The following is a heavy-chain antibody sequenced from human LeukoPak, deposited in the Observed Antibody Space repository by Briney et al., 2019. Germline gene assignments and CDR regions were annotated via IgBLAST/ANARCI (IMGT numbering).Heavy chain of an antibody. V-gene: IGHV3-15*07. CDR1: GFTFSAFG. Sequence: GGSLRLSCAASGFTFSAFGMNWVRQAPGKGLEWVGRIKSKTDGGTTDYAAPVKGRFTISRDDSKNTLYLQMNSLKTEDTAVYYCIRYSMVRGVINDYWGQGTLVTVSS. CDR3: IRYSMVRGVINDY. D-gene: IGHD3-10*01. CDR2: IKSKTDGGTT. J-gene: IGHJ4*02.